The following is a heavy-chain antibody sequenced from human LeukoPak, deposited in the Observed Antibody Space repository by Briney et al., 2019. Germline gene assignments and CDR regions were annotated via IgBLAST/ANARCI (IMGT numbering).Heavy chain of an antibody. V-gene: IGHV3-23*03. J-gene: IGHJ4*02. D-gene: IGHD4-17*01. CDR3: ARANPVYGDFDY. CDR2: IFPDGQT. CDR1: GFTFSSYA. Sequence: PGGSLRLSCAASGFTFSSYAMSWVRQAPGKGPEWVSLIFPDGQTYYADFVQGRFSISRDMSRNTLFLDMSSLRAEDTAVFFCARANPVYGDFDYWGQGTLVTVSS.